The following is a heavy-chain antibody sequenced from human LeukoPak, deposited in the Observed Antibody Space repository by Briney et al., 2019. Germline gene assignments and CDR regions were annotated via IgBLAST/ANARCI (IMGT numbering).Heavy chain of an antibody. J-gene: IGHJ4*02. CDR3: AKDRYSGYDSLDY. D-gene: IGHD5-12*01. Sequence: GGSLRLSCAASGFTFSSYGMHWVRQAPGKGLEWVAVISNDGSNKYYADSVKGRFTISRDNSKNTLYLQMNSLRAEDTAVYYCAKDRYSGYDSLDYWGQGTLVTVSS. V-gene: IGHV3-30*18. CDR2: ISNDGSNK. CDR1: GFTFSSYG.